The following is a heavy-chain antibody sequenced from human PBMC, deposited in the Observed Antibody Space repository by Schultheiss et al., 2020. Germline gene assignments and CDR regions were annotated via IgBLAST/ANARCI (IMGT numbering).Heavy chain of an antibody. V-gene: IGHV1-2*06. D-gene: IGHD2-21*02. J-gene: IGHJ4*02. Sequence: ASVKVSCKTSGYTFTGYYIYWVRQAPGQGLECMGRINPNSGATNYAQKFQGRVTMTRDTSINTAYMELSRLRSDDTALYYCARYGGGDWALDYWGQGTLVTVSS. CDR1: GYTFTGYY. CDR3: ARYGGGDWALDY. CDR2: INPNSGAT.